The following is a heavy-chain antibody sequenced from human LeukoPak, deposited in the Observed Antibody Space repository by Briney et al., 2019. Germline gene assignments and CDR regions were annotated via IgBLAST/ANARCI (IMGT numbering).Heavy chain of an antibody. D-gene: IGHD2-15*01. J-gene: IGHJ6*02. CDR3: ARGSVEVAANYFYGMDV. CDR1: GYTFTSYY. V-gene: IGHV1-46*01. Sequence: ASVKVSCKASGYTFTSYYMHWVRQAPGQGLEWMGIINPGNNNTRNAQRFQGRVTMTRDTSTSTVHMEVSSLRSEDTAVYYCARGSVEVAANYFYGMDVWGQGTLVTVSS. CDR2: INPGNNNT.